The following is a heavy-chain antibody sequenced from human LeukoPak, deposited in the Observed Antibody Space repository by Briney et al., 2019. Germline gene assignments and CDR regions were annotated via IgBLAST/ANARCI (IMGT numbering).Heavy chain of an antibody. D-gene: IGHD1-26*01. Sequence: GGSLRLSCAASGFTFSSYGMHWVRQAPGKGLEWVAVISYDGSNKYYADSVKGRFTISRDNSKNTLYLQMNSLRAEDTAVYYCAKLKRVGATTGYFDYWGQGTLVTVSS. V-gene: IGHV3-30*18. CDR1: GFTFSSYG. CDR3: AKLKRVGATTGYFDY. J-gene: IGHJ4*02. CDR2: ISYDGSNK.